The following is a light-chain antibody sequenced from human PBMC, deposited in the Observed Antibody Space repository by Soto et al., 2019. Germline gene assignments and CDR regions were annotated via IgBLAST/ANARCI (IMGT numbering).Light chain of an antibody. J-gene: IGKJ1*01. Sequence: EILLTQSPGTLSLSPGERATLSCRASQTISSDYLAWYQQKPGQAPRLLIVGAATSAADIPDRCSGSGSGTDFTLTISRLDAEDFAVYYCQRYGSSPTFGQGTKVDIK. CDR2: GAA. V-gene: IGKV3-20*01. CDR1: QTISSDY. CDR3: QRYGSSPT.